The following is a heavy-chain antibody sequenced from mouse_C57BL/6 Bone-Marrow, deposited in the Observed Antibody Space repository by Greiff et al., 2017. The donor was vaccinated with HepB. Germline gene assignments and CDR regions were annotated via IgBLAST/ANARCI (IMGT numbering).Heavy chain of an antibody. D-gene: IGHD2-1*01. CDR3: ARSDYGNLYWYFDV. Sequence: QVQLKQPGAELVMPGASVKLSFTSYWMHWVKQRPGQGLEWIGEIDPSDSYTNYNQKFKGKSTLTVDKSSSTAYMQLSSLTSEDSAVYYCARSDYGNLYWYFDVWGTGTTVTVSS. CDR2: IDPSDSYT. V-gene: IGHV1-69*01. J-gene: IGHJ1*03. CDR1: TSYW.